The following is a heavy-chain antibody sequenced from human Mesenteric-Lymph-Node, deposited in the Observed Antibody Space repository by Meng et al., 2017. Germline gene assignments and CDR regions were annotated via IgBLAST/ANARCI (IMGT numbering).Heavy chain of an antibody. Sequence: GGSLRLSCAASGFTFSSYWMNWVRQSPGKGLEWVANIKQDGSEKYYVDSVKGRFTISRDNAKNSLYLQMNSLRAEDTAVYYCARGAGRVGTLNYYYYGMDVWGQGTTVTVSS. V-gene: IGHV3-7*01. CDR2: IKQDGSEK. D-gene: IGHD6-19*01. CDR3: ARGAGRVGTLNYYYYGMDV. J-gene: IGHJ6*02. CDR1: GFTFSSYW.